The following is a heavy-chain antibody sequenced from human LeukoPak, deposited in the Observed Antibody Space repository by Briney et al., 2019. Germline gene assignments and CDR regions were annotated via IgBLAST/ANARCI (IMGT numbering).Heavy chain of an antibody. Sequence: GESLKISCKGSGYSFTSYWIGWVRQMPGKGLKWMGIIYPGDSDTRYSPSFQGQVTISADKSISTAYLQWSSLKASDTAMYYCARSPRGSGSHDYYVDYWGQGTLVTVSS. V-gene: IGHV5-51*01. D-gene: IGHD3-10*01. CDR1: GYSFTSYW. CDR2: IYPGDSDT. J-gene: IGHJ4*02. CDR3: ARSPRGSGSHDYYVDY.